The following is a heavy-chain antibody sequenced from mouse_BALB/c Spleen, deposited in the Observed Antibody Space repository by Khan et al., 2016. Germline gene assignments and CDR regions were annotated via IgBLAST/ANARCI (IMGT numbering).Heavy chain of an antibody. Sequence: QVQLKQSGPGLVAPSQSLSITCTASGFSLTGYGVNWVRQLPGKGLEWLGMIWGDGSAYCKSSLKSGLSISKDNSKSQVFLQMNSLQTDATARDYCAGVWGDYWGQGTSVTVSS. CDR3: AGVWGDY. V-gene: IGHV2-6-7*01. CDR1: GFSLTGYG. CDR2: IWGDGSA. J-gene: IGHJ4*01. D-gene: IGHD1-1*02.